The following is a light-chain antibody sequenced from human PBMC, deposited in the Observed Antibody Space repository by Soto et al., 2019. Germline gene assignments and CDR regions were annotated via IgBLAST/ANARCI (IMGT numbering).Light chain of an antibody. CDR1: QGISTY. Sequence: DIQMTQSPSSLSASVGDRVTITCRASQGISTYLVWYQQKPGTVPKLIIFAASTLQSGVPSRFSGSGSGTDFALTISSLQPEDVATYYCQNYNGAPWTFGQGTKVEIK. V-gene: IGKV1-27*01. CDR2: AAS. J-gene: IGKJ1*01. CDR3: QNYNGAPWT.